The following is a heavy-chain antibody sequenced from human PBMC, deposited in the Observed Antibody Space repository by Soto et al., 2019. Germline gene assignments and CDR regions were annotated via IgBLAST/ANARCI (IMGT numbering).Heavy chain of an antibody. D-gene: IGHD6-13*01. CDR3: ASVYPLRTAAGDY. Sequence: EVQLVESGGGLVQPGGSLRLSCAASGFTFSSYSMNWVRQAPGKGLEWVSYISSSSSTIYYADSVKGRFTISRDNAKNSLYLQMNSLRAEDTAVYYCASVYPLRTAAGDYWGQGTLVTVSS. J-gene: IGHJ4*02. CDR2: ISSSSSTI. V-gene: IGHV3-48*01. CDR1: GFTFSSYS.